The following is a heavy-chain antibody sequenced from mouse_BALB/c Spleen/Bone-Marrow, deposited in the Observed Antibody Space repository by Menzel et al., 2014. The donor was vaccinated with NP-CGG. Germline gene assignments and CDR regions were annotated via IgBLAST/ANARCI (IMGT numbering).Heavy chain of an antibody. D-gene: IGHD2-14*01. V-gene: IGHV1S41*01. J-gene: IGHJ2*01. CDR3: AYYRYDVNY. Sequence: DLVKPGASVKLSCKASGYTFTSYWINWIKQRPGQGLEWIGRIAPGSGSTYYSEMFKGKAILTVDTSSSTAYIQLSSLSSEDSAVYFCAYYRYDVNYWGQGTTRTVSS. CDR2: IAPGSGST. CDR1: GYTFTSYW.